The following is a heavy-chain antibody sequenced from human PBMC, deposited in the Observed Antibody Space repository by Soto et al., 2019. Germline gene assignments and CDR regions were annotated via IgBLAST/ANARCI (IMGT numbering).Heavy chain of an antibody. CDR2: IIPIIGTA. J-gene: IGHJ4*02. D-gene: IGHD4-17*01. V-gene: IGHV1-69*05. CDR1: GGTFSSYA. CDR3: ARDLLCYGDPFDY. Sequence: SVKVACTASGGTFSSYAISWVRQTPGQGLEWMGGIIPIIGTANYAQKLQGRVTMTTDASTSTAYMELRSLRSDDTAVYYCARDLLCYGDPFDYWGQGTLVTVSS.